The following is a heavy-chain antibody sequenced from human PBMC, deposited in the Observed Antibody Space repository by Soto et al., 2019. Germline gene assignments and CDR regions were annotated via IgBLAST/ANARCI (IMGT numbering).Heavy chain of an antibody. CDR2: INHSGST. J-gene: IGHJ6*01. CDR3: ARVPITGRLXCSSTSCYYYYYYGMDV. D-gene: IGHD2-2*01. Sequence: SGTLSLTCAVYGGSFSGYYWSWIRQPPGKGLEWIGEINHSGSTNYNPSLKSRVTISVDTSKNQFSLKLSSVTAADTAVYYCARVPITGRLXCSSTSCYYYYYYGMDVWGQGTAVTVSS. CDR1: GGSFSGYY. V-gene: IGHV4-34*01.